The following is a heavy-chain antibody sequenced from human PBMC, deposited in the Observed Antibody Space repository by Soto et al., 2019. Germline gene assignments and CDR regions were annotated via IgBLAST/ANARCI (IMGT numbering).Heavy chain of an antibody. Sequence: GGSLRLSCAASGFTFDDYAMHWVRQAPGKGLEWVSGISWNSGSIGYADSVKGRFTISRDNAKNSLYLQMNSLRAEDTALYYCAKGSGYGDYVGDYMDVWGKGTTVTVSS. CDR2: ISWNSGSI. J-gene: IGHJ6*03. V-gene: IGHV3-9*01. CDR1: GFTFDDYA. CDR3: AKGSGYGDYVGDYMDV. D-gene: IGHD4-17*01.